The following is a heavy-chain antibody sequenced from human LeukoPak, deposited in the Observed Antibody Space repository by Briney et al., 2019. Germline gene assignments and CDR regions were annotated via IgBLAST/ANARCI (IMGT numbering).Heavy chain of an antibody. Sequence: SQTLSLTCTVSGGSISSGSYYWSWIRQPAGKGLEWIGRIYTSGSTNYNPSLKSRVTISVDTSKNQFSLKLSSVTASDTAVYYCARGLVVNAFDIWGQGTMVTVSS. CDR1: GGSISSGSYY. CDR3: ARGLVVNAFDI. V-gene: IGHV4-61*02. CDR2: IYTSGST. D-gene: IGHD3-22*01. J-gene: IGHJ3*02.